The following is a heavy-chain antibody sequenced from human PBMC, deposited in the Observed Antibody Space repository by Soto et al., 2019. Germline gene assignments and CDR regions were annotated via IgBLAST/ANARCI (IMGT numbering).Heavy chain of an antibody. J-gene: IGHJ4*02. CDR1: GYGFTNYG. CDR2: INTYNGKT. CDR3: ARTWNDVFDL. Sequence: QAQLVQSGPEVKKPGASLKVSCKASGYGFTNYGISWVWQAPGEGLEWMGWINTYNGKTTYAEALQGRVSLTTDTSTGTADMELTNVRSDDTALYYCARTWNDVFDLWGQGTLVVVSS. V-gene: IGHV1-18*01. D-gene: IGHD1-1*01.